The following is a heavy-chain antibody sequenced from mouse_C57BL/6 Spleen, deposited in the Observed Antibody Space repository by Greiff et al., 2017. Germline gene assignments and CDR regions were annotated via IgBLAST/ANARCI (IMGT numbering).Heavy chain of an antibody. CDR1: GYTFTSYW. CDR3: ARSDGYYWYFDV. V-gene: IGHV1-50*01. D-gene: IGHD2-3*01. Sequence: VQLQQPGAELVKPGASVKLSCKASGYTFTSYWMQWVKQRPGQGLEWIGEIDPSDSYTNYNQKFKGKATLTVDTSSSTAYMQLSSLTSEDSAVYYCARSDGYYWYFDVWGTGTTVTDSS. J-gene: IGHJ1*03. CDR2: IDPSDSYT.